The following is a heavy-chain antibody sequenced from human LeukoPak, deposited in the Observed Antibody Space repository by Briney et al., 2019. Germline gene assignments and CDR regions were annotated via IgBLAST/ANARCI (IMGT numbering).Heavy chain of an antibody. CDR3: AKDVATGTTSSYYGMDV. J-gene: IGHJ6*02. D-gene: IGHD1-7*01. V-gene: IGHV3-23*01. CDR1: GFTFSSYA. Sequence: GGSLRLSCAASGFTFSSYAMSWVRQAPGKGLEWVSSISGSGSTTYYADSVKGRFTISRDNSKNTLYLQMNSLRAEDTAVYYCAKDVATGTTSSYYGMDVWGQGTTVTVSS. CDR2: ISGSGSTT.